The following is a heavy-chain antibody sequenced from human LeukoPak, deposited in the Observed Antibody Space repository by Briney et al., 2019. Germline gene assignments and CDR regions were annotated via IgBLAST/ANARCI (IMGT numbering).Heavy chain of an antibody. V-gene: IGHV4-59*12. Sequence: PSETLSLTCTVSGGSISSYYWSWIRQPPGKGLEWIGYIYYSGSTNYNPSLKSRVTISVDTSKNQFSLKLSSVTAADTAVYYCARGLGYYYGSGSRTFDYWGQGTLVTVSS. J-gene: IGHJ4*02. CDR1: GGSISSYY. CDR2: IYYSGST. CDR3: ARGLGYYYGSGSRTFDY. D-gene: IGHD3-10*01.